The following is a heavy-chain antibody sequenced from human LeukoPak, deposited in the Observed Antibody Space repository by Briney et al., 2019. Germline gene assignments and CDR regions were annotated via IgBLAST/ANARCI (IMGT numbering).Heavy chain of an antibody. CDR2: IIPIFGTA. CDR1: GATFNSYA. CDR3: ATWEPHFDY. J-gene: IGHJ4*02. Sequence: GASVKVSCNASGATFNSYANSWVRQAPGQGLEWMAGIIPIFGTANYAQKFQGRVTITADKSTSTAYMELSSLRSEDTAVYYCATWEPHFDYWGQGTLVTVSS. D-gene: IGHD1-26*01. V-gene: IGHV1-69*06.